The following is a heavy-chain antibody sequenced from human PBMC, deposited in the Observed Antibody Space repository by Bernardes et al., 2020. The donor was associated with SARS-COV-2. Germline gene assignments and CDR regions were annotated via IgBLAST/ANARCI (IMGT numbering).Heavy chain of an antibody. D-gene: IGHD3-22*01. Sequence: VSVKLSCKVSGYTLTALSMHWVRQAPGQGLEWMGGFDPEDGETIYAQKFQGRVTMTEDTSTDTAYMELSSLRSEDTAVYYCATVPAYYYDSSGYWSDYWGQRTLVTVSS. CDR2: FDPEDGET. V-gene: IGHV1-24*01. CDR3: ATVPAYYYDSSGYWSDY. J-gene: IGHJ4*02. CDR1: GYTLTALS.